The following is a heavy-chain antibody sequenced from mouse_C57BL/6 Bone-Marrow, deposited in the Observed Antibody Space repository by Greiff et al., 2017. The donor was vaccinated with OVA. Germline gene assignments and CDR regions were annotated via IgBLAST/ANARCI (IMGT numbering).Heavy chain of an antibody. V-gene: IGHV14-4*01. CDR2: IDPENGDT. CDR1: GFNIKDDY. CDR3: TTFICAY. D-gene: IGHD1-1*01. Sequence: VQLQQSGAELVRPGASVKLSCTASGFNIKDDYMHWVKQRPEQGLEWIGWIDPENGDTEYASKFQGKATITADTSSNTAYLQLSSLTSEDTAGYYCTTFICAYWGQGTLVTVSA. J-gene: IGHJ3*01.